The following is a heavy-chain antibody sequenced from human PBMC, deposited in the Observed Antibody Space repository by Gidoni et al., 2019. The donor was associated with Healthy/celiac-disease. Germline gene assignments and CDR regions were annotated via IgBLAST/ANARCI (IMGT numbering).Heavy chain of an antibody. D-gene: IGHD2-2*01. CDR1: GGSLSSYY. J-gene: IGHJ5*02. V-gene: IGHV4-59*01. CDR3: ARDEGTSRSGGGWFDP. Sequence: QVQLQESGPGLVKPSETLSLTCPVSGGSLSSYYWSWIRHPPGKGLAWIGYIYYSGSTNYNPSLKSRVTISVDTSKNQFSLKLSSVTAADTAVYYCARDEGTSRSGGGWFDPWGQGTLVTVSS. CDR2: IYYSGST.